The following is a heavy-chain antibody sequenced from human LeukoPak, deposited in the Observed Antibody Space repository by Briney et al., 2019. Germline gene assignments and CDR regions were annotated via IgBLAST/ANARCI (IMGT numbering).Heavy chain of an antibody. D-gene: IGHD6-19*01. CDR3: ARTIAVGSYYFDY. J-gene: IGHJ4*02. CDR2: ISGSGGST. CDR1: GYTFSNAW. Sequence: GGSLRLSCAASGYTFSNAWMSWIRQAPGKGLEGVSGISGSGGSTFYADSVKGRFTISRDNSKNKLYLQMNSLRAEDTALYYCARTIAVGSYYFDYWGQGALVTVSS. V-gene: IGHV3-23*01.